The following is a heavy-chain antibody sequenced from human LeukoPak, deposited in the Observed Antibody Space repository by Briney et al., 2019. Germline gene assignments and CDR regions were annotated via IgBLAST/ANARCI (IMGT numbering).Heavy chain of an antibody. V-gene: IGHV6-1*01. J-gene: IGHJ5*02. Sequence: SQTLSLTCAVSGDSFSSNSVSWNWVRQSPSRGLEWLGRTQYRSNWNSDYAVSVKGRITINADTSKNQFSLQLDSVTPEDTAVYYYASDGNWVLHLWGQGTLVTVSS. CDR1: GDSFSSNSVS. CDR2: TQYRSNWNS. D-gene: IGHD1-1*01. CDR3: ASDGNWVLHL.